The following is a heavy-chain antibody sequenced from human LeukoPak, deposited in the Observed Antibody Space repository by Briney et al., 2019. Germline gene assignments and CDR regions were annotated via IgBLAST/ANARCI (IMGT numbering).Heavy chain of an antibody. J-gene: IGHJ4*02. CDR3: ARFPTVTTLFDY. CDR1: GFTFSSYW. Sequence: GGSLRLSCAASGFTFSSYWMSWVRPAPGEGLEWVANIKQDGSEKYYVDSVTGRFTISRDNAKNSLYLQMNSLRAEVTAVYYGARFPTVTTLFDYWGQGTLVTVSS. D-gene: IGHD4-17*01. CDR2: IKQDGSEK. V-gene: IGHV3-7*01.